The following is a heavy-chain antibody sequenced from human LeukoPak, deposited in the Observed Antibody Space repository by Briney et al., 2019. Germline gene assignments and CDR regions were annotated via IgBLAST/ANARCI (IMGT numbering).Heavy chain of an antibody. D-gene: IGHD3-3*01. V-gene: IGHV1-2*02. Sequence: VASVKVSCKASGYTFTVYYIHWVRQAPGQGLEWMGWINPNSGGTNYAQRFQGRVTMTRDTSISTAYMELSRLRSDDTAVYYCARADMSSDYTPNDYWGQGTLVTVSS. CDR2: INPNSGGT. J-gene: IGHJ4*02. CDR3: ARADMSSDYTPNDY. CDR1: GYTFTVYY.